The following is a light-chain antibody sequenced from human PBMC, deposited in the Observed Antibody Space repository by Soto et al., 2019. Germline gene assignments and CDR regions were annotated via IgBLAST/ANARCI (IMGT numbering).Light chain of an antibody. V-gene: IGKV3-15*01. CDR1: QSVSSSY. CDR2: GAS. CDR3: QHYFNWPYT. J-gene: IGKJ2*01. Sequence: EIVLTQSPATLSLSPGERATLSCGASQSVSSSYLAWYQQKPGLAPRLLIYGASTRATGIPARFSGSGSGTEFTLTISNLQSEDFALYYCQHYFNWPYTFGQGTKVDIK.